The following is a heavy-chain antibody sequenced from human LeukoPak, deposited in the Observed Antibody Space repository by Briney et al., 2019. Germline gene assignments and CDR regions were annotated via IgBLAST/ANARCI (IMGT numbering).Heavy chain of an antibody. CDR2: IKEDGSET. D-gene: IGHD5-24*01. CDR1: GFIFKKYW. J-gene: IGHJ4*02. CDR3: ARESPRRGETRDGYR. V-gene: IGHV3-7*01. Sequence: GESLRLSCAASGFIFKKYWMNWVRQVPGKGLGCLANIKEDGSETYYAVSVKGRFTISRDNPKNLLFLQINSLRVEDTAVYYCARESPRRGETRDGYRWGQGTVVTVSS.